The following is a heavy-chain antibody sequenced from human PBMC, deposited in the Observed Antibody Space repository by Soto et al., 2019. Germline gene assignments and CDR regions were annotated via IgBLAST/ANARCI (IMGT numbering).Heavy chain of an antibody. CDR2: IIPILGIA. V-gene: IGHV1-69*02. CDR1: GGTFSSYT. J-gene: IGHJ1*01. D-gene: IGHD3-22*01. CDR3: ARGQRSGCAHSKVDVQH. Sequence: QVQLVQSGAEVKKPGSSVKVSCKASGGTFSSYTISWVRQAPGQGLEWMGRIIPILGIANYAQKFQGRVTIAADKSPRTAYMELSRLRSEDTAVYYCARGQRSGCAHSKVDVQHWGQGTLVTVSS.